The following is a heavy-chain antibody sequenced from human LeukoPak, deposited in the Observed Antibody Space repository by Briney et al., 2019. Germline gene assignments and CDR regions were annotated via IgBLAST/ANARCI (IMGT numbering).Heavy chain of an antibody. CDR3: ARVEDSGYDYRGRFDP. CDR1: GGSISSYY. CDR2: IYNSGSGST. D-gene: IGHD5-12*01. V-gene: IGHV4-59*12. Sequence: SETLSLTCTVSGGSISSYYWSWIRQPPGKGLEWIGYIYNSGSGSTNYNPSLKSRVTISVDTSKNQFSLKLSSVTAADTAVYYCARVEDSGYDYRGRFDPWGQGTLVTVSS. J-gene: IGHJ5*02.